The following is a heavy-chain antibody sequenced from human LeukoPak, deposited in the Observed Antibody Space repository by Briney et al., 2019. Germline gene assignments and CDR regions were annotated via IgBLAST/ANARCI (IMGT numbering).Heavy chain of an antibody. V-gene: IGHV4-59*01. CDR3: ARFIGSSGYYDY. J-gene: IGHJ4*02. CDR1: GGSISSYY. Sequence: SETLSLTCTVSGGSISSYYWSWVRQPPGKGLEWIGYMYYSGRTNYNPSLKSRVTISVDTSKNQFSLKLSSVTAADTAVYYCARFIGSSGYYDYWGQGTLVTVPS. D-gene: IGHD3-22*01. CDR2: MYYSGRT.